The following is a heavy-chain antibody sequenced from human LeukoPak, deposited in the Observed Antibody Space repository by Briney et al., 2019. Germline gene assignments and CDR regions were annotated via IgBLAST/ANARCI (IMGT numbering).Heavy chain of an antibody. CDR1: GFTFSSYA. V-gene: IGHV3-23*01. CDR2: ISGSGGST. CDR3: AKDLAVRYCSSTSCYRSPYYYYGMDV. D-gene: IGHD2-2*01. J-gene: IGHJ6*02. Sequence: GGSLRLSCAASGFTFSSYAMSWVRQAPGKGLEWVSAISGSGGSTYYADSVKGRFTISRDNSKNTLYLQMNGLRAEDTAVYYCAKDLAVRYCSSTSCYRSPYYYYGMDVWGQGTTVTVSS.